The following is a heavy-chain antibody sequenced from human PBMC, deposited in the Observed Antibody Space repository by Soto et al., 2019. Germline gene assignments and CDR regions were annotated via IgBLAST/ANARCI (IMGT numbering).Heavy chain of an antibody. CDR2: ISSSGSTI. D-gene: IGHD3-16*01. CDR1: GFTFSSYS. V-gene: IGHV3-48*01. J-gene: IGHJ5*02. Sequence: PGGSLRLSCAASGFTFSSYSMNWVRQAPGKGLEWVSYISSSGSTIYYADSVKGRFTISRDNAKNSLYLQMNSLRAEDTAVYYCARDHGGNNWFDPWGQGTLVTVSS. CDR3: ARDHGGNNWFDP.